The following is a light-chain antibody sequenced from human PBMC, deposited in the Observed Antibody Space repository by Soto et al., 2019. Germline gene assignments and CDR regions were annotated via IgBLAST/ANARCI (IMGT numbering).Light chain of an antibody. CDR2: GAS. V-gene: IGKV3-20*01. Sequence: ESVLTQSPGTLSLSPGERATLSCRASQSVSSNYLVWYQQKPGQAPRLLIYGASNRATGIPDRFSGSGSGTDFTLTISRLEPEDFAVYSWHQYGSSWTFGQGNTVEVK. CDR3: HQYGSSWT. J-gene: IGKJ1*01. CDR1: QSVSSNY.